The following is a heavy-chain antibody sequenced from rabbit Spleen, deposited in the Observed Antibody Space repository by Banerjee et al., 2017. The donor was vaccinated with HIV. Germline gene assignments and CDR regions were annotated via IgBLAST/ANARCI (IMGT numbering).Heavy chain of an antibody. J-gene: IGHJ6*01. CDR2: IYTGDGDT. Sequence: QEQLEESGGGLVKPEGSLTLTCKASGFDLSSYYYICWVRQAPGKGLEWIGCIYTGDGDTYYASWAKGRFTISKTSSTTVTLQMTSLTVADTATYFCARERDGTDGYGGLVYATEGMDLWGQGTLVTVS. V-gene: IGHV1S45*01. D-gene: IGHD3-1*01. CDR3: ARERDGTDGYGGLVYATEGMDL. CDR1: GFDLSSYYY.